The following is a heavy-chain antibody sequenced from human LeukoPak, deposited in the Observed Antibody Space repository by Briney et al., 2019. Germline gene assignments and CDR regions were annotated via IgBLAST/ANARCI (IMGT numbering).Heavy chain of an antibody. D-gene: IGHD4-17*01. CDR1: GYTFTSYY. V-gene: IGHV1-46*01. CDR2: INPSGGST. Sequence: ASVKVSCKASGYTFTSYYMHWVRQAPGQGLEWMGIINPSGGSTSYAQKFQGRVTMTRDTSTSTVYMELSSLRSEDTAVYYCARELSGNMTTATTDYYGMDVWGKGTTVTVSS. CDR3: ARELSGNMTTATTDYYGMDV. J-gene: IGHJ6*04.